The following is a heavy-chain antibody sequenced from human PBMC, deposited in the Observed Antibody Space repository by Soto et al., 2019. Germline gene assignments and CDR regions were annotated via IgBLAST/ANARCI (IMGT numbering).Heavy chain of an antibody. CDR1: GFTSKSSS. V-gene: IGHV1-58*02. J-gene: IGHJ6*03. Sequence: VEMSSKAPGFTSKSSSMRSPQQDRGKRLEWIGWLVVGSGTTNYAQKFQERVTITRDMSTSTPYMELSSLRSEDTAVYYCAARGGFSGYCSSTSCYDYYMDVWGKGTTVTVSS. CDR2: LVVGSGTT. CDR3: AARGGFSGYCSSTSCYDYYMDV. D-gene: IGHD2-2*01.